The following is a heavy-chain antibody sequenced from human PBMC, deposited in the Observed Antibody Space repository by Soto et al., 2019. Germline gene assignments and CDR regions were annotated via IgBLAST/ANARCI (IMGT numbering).Heavy chain of an antibody. CDR3: ARVPFYGFWSAFDI. D-gene: IGHD3-3*01. V-gene: IGHV3-74*01. CDR2: INSDGSST. Sequence: LRLSCAASGFTFSSYWMHWVRQAPGKGLVWVSRINSDGSSTSYADSVKGRFTISRDNAKNTLYLQMNSLRAEDTAVYYCARVPFYGFWSAFDIWGQGTMATVSS. CDR1: GFTFSSYW. J-gene: IGHJ3*02.